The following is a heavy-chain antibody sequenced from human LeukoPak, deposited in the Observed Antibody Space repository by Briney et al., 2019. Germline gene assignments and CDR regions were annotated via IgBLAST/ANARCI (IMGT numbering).Heavy chain of an antibody. J-gene: IGHJ4*02. CDR1: GFTFSSYA. V-gene: IGHV3-30*01. D-gene: IGHD5-24*01. CDR2: ISYDGGNK. CDR3: ARDGDGYNPAPFDY. Sequence: GGSLRLSCAASGFTFSSYAMHWVRQAPGKGLEWVAVISYDGGNKYYADSVKGRFTISRDNSKNTLYLQMNSLRAEDTAVYYCARDGDGYNPAPFDYWGQGTLVTVSS.